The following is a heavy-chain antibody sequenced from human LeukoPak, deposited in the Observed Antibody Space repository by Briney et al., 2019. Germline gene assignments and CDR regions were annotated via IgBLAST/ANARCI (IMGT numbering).Heavy chain of an antibody. Sequence: SQTLSLTCAVSGGSISSGGYSWSWIRQPPGKGLEWIGYIYHSGSTYYNPSLKRRVTISVDRSKNQSSLKLSSVTAADTAVYYCARVRYFDWLDYGMDVWGQGTTVTVSS. J-gene: IGHJ6*02. V-gene: IGHV4-30-2*01. D-gene: IGHD3-9*01. CDR2: IYHSGST. CDR3: ARVRYFDWLDYGMDV. CDR1: GGSISSGGYS.